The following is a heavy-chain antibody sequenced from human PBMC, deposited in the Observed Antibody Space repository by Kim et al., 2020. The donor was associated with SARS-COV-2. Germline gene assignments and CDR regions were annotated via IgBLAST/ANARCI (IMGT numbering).Heavy chain of an antibody. J-gene: IGHJ2*01. CDR3: ARGPYCRSTSCYGRNYRYFHL. CDR2: IYYSGST. Sequence: SETLSLTCTVSGGSISSGGYYWSWIRQHPGKGLEWIGYIYYSGSTYYNTALKRRVTITVDTSKNQFSLKLSSVTAADTAVYYCARGPYCRSTSCYGRNYRYFHLWGRGTLVTVSS. V-gene: IGHV4-31*03. CDR1: GGSISSGGYY. D-gene: IGHD2-2*01.